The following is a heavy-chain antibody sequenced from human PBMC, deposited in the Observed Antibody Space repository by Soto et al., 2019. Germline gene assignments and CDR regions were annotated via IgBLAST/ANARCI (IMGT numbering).Heavy chain of an antibody. Sequence: SETLSLTCAVSGGSISSSNWWSWVRQPPGKGLEWIGEIYHSGNTNYNPSLKSRVTMAVDKSRNQFSLKLSSVTAADTAVYYCARRWGERRVDYWAQGTLVTVS. CDR1: GGSISSSNW. J-gene: IGHJ4*02. CDR2: IYHSGNT. V-gene: IGHV4-4*02. D-gene: IGHD3-10*01. CDR3: ARRWGERRVDY.